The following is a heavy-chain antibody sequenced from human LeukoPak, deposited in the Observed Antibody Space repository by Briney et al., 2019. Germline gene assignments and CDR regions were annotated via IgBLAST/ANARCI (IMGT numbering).Heavy chain of an antibody. CDR3: ATYSGAHHKTFDD. V-gene: IGHV3-7*03. J-gene: IGHJ4*02. CDR1: GFYVGRYW. Sequence: PGGSLRLSCAASGFYVGRYWMSWVRQAPGEGLEWVANIKQDESEKDYVDSVKGRFTISRDNAKNSLYLQMNSLRPEDTALYYGATYSGAHHKTFDDWGQGTLVTVSS. CDR2: IKQDESEK. D-gene: IGHD1-26*01.